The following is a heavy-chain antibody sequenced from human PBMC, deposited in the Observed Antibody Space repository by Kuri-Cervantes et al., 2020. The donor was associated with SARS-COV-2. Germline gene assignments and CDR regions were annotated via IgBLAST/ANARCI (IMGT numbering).Heavy chain of an antibody. Sequence: SVKVSCKASGVSFDYRFLHWVRQAPGQALEWMGWITPFNGNTNYAQRFQDRVTITRDRSMSTAYMELSSLRFENTAMYYCARSGPGAISREDGAFDIWGQGTMVTVSS. V-gene: IGHV1-45*02. J-gene: IGHJ3*02. CDR3: ARSGPGAISREDGAFDI. D-gene: IGHD5-24*01. CDR2: ITPFNGNT. CDR1: GVSFDYRF.